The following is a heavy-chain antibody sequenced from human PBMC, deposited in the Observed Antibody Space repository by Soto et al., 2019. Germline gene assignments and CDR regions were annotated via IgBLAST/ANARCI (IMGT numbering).Heavy chain of an antibody. V-gene: IGHV1-69*13. Sequence: SVKVSCKASGGTFSSYAINWVRQAPGQGLEWMGGIIPIFGTTNYAQKFQGRVTIAADESTSTAFMELSSLRSEDTAVYYCARVGHDYSNYAPYYYYYGMDVWGQGTTVTVSS. J-gene: IGHJ6*02. CDR1: GGTFSSYA. CDR2: IIPIFGTT. D-gene: IGHD4-4*01. CDR3: ARVGHDYSNYAPYYYYYGMDV.